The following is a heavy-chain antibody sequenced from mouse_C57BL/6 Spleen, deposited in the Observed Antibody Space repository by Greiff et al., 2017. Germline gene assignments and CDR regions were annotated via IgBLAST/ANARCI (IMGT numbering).Heavy chain of an antibody. CDR3: ARRNYYGSSYLYYFDY. Sequence: EVPLPQSGPELVKPGASVKISCKASGYTFTDYYMNWVQQSHGKSLEWIGDINPNNGGTSYNQKFKGKATLTVDKSSSTAYMELRSLTSEDSAVYYCARRNYYGSSYLYYFDYWGQGTTLTVSS. D-gene: IGHD1-1*01. V-gene: IGHV1-26*01. CDR1: GYTFTDYY. CDR2: INPNNGGT. J-gene: IGHJ2*01.